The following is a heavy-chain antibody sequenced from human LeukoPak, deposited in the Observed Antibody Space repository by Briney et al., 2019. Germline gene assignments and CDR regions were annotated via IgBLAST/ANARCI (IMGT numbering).Heavy chain of an antibody. CDR1: GGSISSYY. V-gene: IGHV4-34*01. J-gene: IGHJ4*01. D-gene: IGHD3-22*01. CDR2: INHSGRN. CDR3: ARAGDSSGYSDY. Sequence: SETVSLTCTVSGGSISSYYWSWIRQPPGKGLEWIGEINHSGRNNYNPSHLSRVTISVDTSKNQFSLKLSSVTAADTAVYYCARAGDSSGYSDYWGQGILVTVSS.